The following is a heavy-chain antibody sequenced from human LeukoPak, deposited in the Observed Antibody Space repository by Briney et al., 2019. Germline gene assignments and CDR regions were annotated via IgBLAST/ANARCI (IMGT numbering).Heavy chain of an antibody. CDR2: IYYSGST. D-gene: IGHD2-2*01. CDR3: ARLPAQNWFDP. J-gene: IGHJ5*02. Sequence: PSQTLSLTCTVAAPSITNYYWSCIRQPPGKWLGWIGYIYYSGSTNYNPSLKSRVTISVDTSKNQFSLKLSSVTAADTAVYYCARLPAQNWFDPWGQGTLVTVSS. CDR1: APSITNYY. V-gene: IGHV4-59*08.